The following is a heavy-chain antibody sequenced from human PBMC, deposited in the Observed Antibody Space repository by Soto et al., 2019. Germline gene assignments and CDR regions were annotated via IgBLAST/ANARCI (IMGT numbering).Heavy chain of an antibody. CDR3: ARAGTTIFGLVPHCDY. J-gene: IGHJ4*02. V-gene: IGHV6-1*01. CDR1: GDSVSSTTGA. Sequence: QVQLQQSGPGLMKPSQTLSLTCAISGDSVSSTTGAWNWIRQSPSRGLEWLGRTFYRSKWYNDYAESVKSRITINPDTSKTQFSLQLNSVTPDDTAVYYCARAGTTIFGLVPHCDYWGQGTLVTVSS. CDR2: TFYRSKWYN. D-gene: IGHD3-3*01.